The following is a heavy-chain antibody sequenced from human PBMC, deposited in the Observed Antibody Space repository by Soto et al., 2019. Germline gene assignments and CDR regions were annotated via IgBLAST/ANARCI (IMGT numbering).Heavy chain of an antibody. D-gene: IGHD2-15*01. Sequence: RASVKVSCKASGGTFSSYAISWVRQAPGQGLEWMGGIIPIFGTANYAQKFQGRVTITADESTSTAYMELSSLRSEDTAVYYCARTLYCSGGSCYHRSPTAYYYYGMDVWGQGTTVTVSS. J-gene: IGHJ6*02. CDR2: IIPIFGTA. CDR1: GGTFSSYA. V-gene: IGHV1-69*13. CDR3: ARTLYCSGGSCYHRSPTAYYYYGMDV.